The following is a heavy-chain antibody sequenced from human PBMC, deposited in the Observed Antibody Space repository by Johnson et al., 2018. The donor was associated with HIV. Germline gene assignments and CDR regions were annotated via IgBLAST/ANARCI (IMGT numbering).Heavy chain of an antibody. J-gene: IGHJ3*01. CDR2: ISYAGSNK. V-gene: IGHV3-30-3*01. CDR1: GFTFSSYA. Sequence: QMMLVESGGGVVQPGRSLRLSCAASGFTFSSYAMHWVRQAPGKGLEWVAVISYAGSNKYYADSVKGRFTISRDNSKNMLDLQMNSLRAGDAAVYYCARDYRGRTVDAFDVWGQGTLVIVSS. D-gene: IGHD3-16*02. CDR3: ARDYRGRTVDAFDV.